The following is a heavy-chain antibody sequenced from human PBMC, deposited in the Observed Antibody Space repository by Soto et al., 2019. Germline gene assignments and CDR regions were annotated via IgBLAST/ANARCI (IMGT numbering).Heavy chain of an antibody. CDR2: VVPIFGTS. CDR1: GGTFGRNT. D-gene: IGHD3-16*01. CDR3: ARDLNWAIDY. Sequence: QVHLVQSAAEVKKPGYSVRVSCTTSGGTFGRNTIAWIRQAPEQGLEWMGHVVPIFGTSNYAQKFRGRLTITADESTTTAYMELSSLTSEDTAVYYCARDLNWAIDYWGQGSLVIVSS. V-gene: IGHV1-69*01. J-gene: IGHJ4*02.